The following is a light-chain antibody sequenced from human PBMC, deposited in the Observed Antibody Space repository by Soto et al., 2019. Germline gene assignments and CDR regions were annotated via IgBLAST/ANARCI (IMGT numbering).Light chain of an antibody. V-gene: IGKV1-5*03. J-gene: IGKJ1*01. CDR3: QQYNSYWT. CDR2: KAT. CDR1: QRIDTW. Sequence: DIQMTQSPSTLSASIGDRVTITCRASQRIDTWLAWYQQKPGTAPKLLIYKATILQSGVPSRFSGSGSGTEFTLTISSLQPDDFATYYCQQYNSYWTFGQGTKVDIK.